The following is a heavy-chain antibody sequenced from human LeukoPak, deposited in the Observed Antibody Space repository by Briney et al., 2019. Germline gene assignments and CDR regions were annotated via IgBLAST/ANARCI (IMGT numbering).Heavy chain of an antibody. CDR3: TQEGVSGSGSGWYSAY. J-gene: IGHJ4*02. V-gene: IGHV3-33*06. Sequence: GGSLRLSCAASGFTFSSYGMHWVRQAPGKGLEWVAVIWYDGSNKYYADSVKGRFTIPRDNSKNTLYLQMNSLRVEDTAVYYCTQEGVSGSGSGWYSAYWGQGTLVTVSS. D-gene: IGHD6-19*01. CDR2: IWYDGSNK. CDR1: GFTFSSYG.